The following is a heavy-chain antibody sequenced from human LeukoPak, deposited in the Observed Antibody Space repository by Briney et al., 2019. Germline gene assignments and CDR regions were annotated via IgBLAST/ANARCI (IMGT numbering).Heavy chain of an antibody. V-gene: IGHV1-18*01. CDR3: ARDSPYSSSSWGAFDI. CDR2: ISAYNGNT. J-gene: IGHJ3*02. Sequence: ASVKVSCKASGYTFTSYGISWVRQAPGQGLEWMGWISAYNGNTNYGQKLQGRVTMTTDTSTSTAYMELRSLRSDDTAVYYCARDSPYSSSSWGAFDIWGQGTMVTVSS. CDR1: GYTFTSYG. D-gene: IGHD6-6*01.